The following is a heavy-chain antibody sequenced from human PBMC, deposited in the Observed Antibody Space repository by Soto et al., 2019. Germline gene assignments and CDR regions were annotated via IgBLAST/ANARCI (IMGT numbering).Heavy chain of an antibody. V-gene: IGHV1-2*02. CDR3: AREGGSETLQPSYNWFDT. J-gene: IGHJ5*02. CDR1: GYTFTSYG. Sequence: ASVKVSCKASGYTFTSYGISWVRQAPGQGLEWMGWINANNGGAGSAQQFQGRVTVTRDTSITTVYMELSNLRSDDTAVYYCAREGGSETLQPSYNWFDTWGQGTLVTVSS. D-gene: IGHD6-25*01. CDR2: INANNGGA.